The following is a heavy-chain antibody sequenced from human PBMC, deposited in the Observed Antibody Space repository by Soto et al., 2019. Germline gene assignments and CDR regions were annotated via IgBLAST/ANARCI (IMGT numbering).Heavy chain of an antibody. D-gene: IGHD2-21*02. J-gene: IGHJ4*02. Sequence: GGSLRLSCAASGFTFSSYGMHWVRQAPGKGLERVAVISYDGSNKYYADSVKGRFTISRDNSKNTLYLQMNSLRAEDTAVYYCAKDKRAVVVTAPFDYWGQGTLVTVSS. V-gene: IGHV3-30*18. CDR2: ISYDGSNK. CDR1: GFTFSSYG. CDR3: AKDKRAVVVTAPFDY.